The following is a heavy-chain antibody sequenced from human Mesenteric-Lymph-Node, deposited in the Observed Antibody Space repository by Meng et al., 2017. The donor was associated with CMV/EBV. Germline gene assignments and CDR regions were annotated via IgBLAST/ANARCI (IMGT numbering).Heavy chain of an antibody. CDR3: AYFGDLPPLW. CDR2: TYSRSESYN. V-gene: IGHV6-1*01. D-gene: IGHD3-16*01. J-gene: IGHJ4*02. Sequence: QRRQSRPGRVQSSHTPYGTFHSSGDSILINNASCNWIRQSQSRGLEWLGRTYSRSESYNAYAVSVKSRISVNLDTSKNPLSLHLNFVTPEDTAVYYCAYFGDLPPLWWGQRTLVTVSS. CDR1: GDSILINNAS.